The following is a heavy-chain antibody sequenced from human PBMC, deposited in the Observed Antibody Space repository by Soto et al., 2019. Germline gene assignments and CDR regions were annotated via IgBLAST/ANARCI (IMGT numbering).Heavy chain of an antibody. V-gene: IGHV1-69*01. CDR3: ARGWSLAAAGN. Sequence: QVHLVQSGAEVKKPGSSVKVSCKASGGTFSNYAISWVRQAPGQGLEWMGGIIPIFDTTDYAQKFQGRITITADESTSTAYMELSSLRSEDTAVYYCARGWSLAAAGNWGQGTLVTVSS. D-gene: IGHD6-13*01. CDR1: GGTFSNYA. CDR2: IIPIFDTT. J-gene: IGHJ4*02.